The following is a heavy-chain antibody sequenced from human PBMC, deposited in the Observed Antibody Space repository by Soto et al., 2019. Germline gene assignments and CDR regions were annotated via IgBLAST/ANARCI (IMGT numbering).Heavy chain of an antibody. CDR1: GYTFINYG. CDR2: ISPYNGNT. CDR3: ARDRLRGYDSSGFYS. Sequence: ASVKVSCKASGYTFINYGLNWVRQAPGQGLEWMGWISPYNGNTNYTQRLQDRVTMTTATSTNTVFLELRSLKSDDTAIYYCARDRLRGYDSSGFYSWGQGTMVTVSS. J-gene: IGHJ4*02. D-gene: IGHD3-22*01. V-gene: IGHV1-18*01.